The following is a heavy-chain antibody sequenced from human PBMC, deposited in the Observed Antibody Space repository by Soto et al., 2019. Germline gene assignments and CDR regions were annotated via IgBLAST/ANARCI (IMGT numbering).Heavy chain of an antibody. J-gene: IGHJ6*04. CDR1: GYSFTSYW. Sequence: GDSLRISCKGSGYSFTSYWIGWVRHMPGKGLEWMGIIYPGDSDTRYSASFQGQVTIPPDKSTSTAYLKWSGLRAWTTAIYSCAAATGESSAHNYYYGMDVWGKGTRVTASS. V-gene: IGHV5-51*01. CDR2: IYPGDSDT. CDR3: AAATGESSAHNYYYGMDV. D-gene: IGHD6-25*01.